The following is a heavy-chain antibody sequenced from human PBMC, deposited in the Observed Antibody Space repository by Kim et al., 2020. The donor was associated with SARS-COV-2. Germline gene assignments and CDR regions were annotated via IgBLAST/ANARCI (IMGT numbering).Heavy chain of an antibody. CDR3: AKDRSTGYSSGWYRGDFDY. D-gene: IGHD6-19*01. Sequence: GRFTTSRDNSKNTLYLQMNSLRAEDTAVYYCAKDRSTGYSSGWYRGDFDYWGQGTLVTVSS. V-gene: IGHV3-23*01. J-gene: IGHJ4*02.